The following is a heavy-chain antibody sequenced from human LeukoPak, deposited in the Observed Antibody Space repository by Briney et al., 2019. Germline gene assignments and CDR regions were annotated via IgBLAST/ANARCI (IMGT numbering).Heavy chain of an antibody. V-gene: IGHV5-51*01. CDR2: IFPGDSDT. CDR3: ATETYYSHSSGYGDAVDI. D-gene: IGHD3-22*01. CDR1: GYSFTNYW. Sequence: GESLKISCKCSGYSFTNYWIGWVRQMPGKGLEWMGIIFPGDSDTRYSPSFQGQVTISADKSINTAYLQWSSLKASDTAMYFCATETYYSHSSGYGDAVDIWGQGTMVTVSS. J-gene: IGHJ3*02.